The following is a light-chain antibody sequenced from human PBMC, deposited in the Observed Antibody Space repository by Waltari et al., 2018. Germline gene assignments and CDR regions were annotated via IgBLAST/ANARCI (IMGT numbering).Light chain of an antibody. Sequence: DVVMTQSPLSLPVTLGQPAPISCKSSQSLVHSDGNTYLMWFQQRPGQSPRRLIYKVSTRESGVPDRFSGSGSGTDFTLKISRVEAEDVGVYYCMQGTHWPYTFGQGTKLDIK. CDR2: KVS. CDR3: MQGTHWPYT. J-gene: IGKJ2*01. CDR1: QSLVHSDGNTY. V-gene: IGKV2-30*02.